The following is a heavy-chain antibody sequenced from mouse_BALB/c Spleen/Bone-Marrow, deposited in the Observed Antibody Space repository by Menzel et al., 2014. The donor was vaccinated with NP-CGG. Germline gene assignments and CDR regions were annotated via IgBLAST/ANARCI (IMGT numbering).Heavy chain of an antibody. V-gene: IGHV14-3*02. CDR2: IDPANGNT. J-gene: IGHJ4*01. D-gene: IGHD2-3*01. CDR1: GFNIKDTY. Sequence: VQLQQSGAELVKPGASVKLSCTASGFNIKDTYMHWVKQRPEQGLEWIGRIDPANGNTKYDPKFQGKATITADTSSNTAYLQLSSLTSEDTAVYYCARGLLQYYYAMDYWGQGISVTVSS. CDR3: ARGLLQYYYAMDY.